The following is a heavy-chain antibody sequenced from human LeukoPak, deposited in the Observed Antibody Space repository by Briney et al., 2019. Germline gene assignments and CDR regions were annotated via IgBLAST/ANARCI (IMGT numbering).Heavy chain of an antibody. CDR1: GFTFSSYD. V-gene: IGHV3-30*18. D-gene: IGHD2-2*01. J-gene: IGHJ5*02. Sequence: GGSLTLSCAASGFTFSSYDVHWVRQAPGKGLEGVGVISYDGSNKFYADSVEGRFTISRDNSKNTLYLQMNSLRAEDTAVYYCAKDSTRYCSSTSCLMDPWGQGTLVTVSS. CDR3: AKDSTRYCSSTSCLMDP. CDR2: ISYDGSNK.